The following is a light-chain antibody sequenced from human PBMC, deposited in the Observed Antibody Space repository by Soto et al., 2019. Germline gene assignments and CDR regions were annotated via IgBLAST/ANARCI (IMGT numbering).Light chain of an antibody. V-gene: IGLV3-1*01. CDR3: QAWDSSTAPV. J-gene: IGLJ2*01. CDR1: KLGDKY. Sequence: SYELTQPPSVSVSPGQTASITCSGEKLGDKYACWYQQKPGQSPVLVIYQDSKRPSGIPERFSGSNSGNTATLTISGTQAMDEADYYCQAWDSSTAPVFGGGTKLTVL. CDR2: QDS.